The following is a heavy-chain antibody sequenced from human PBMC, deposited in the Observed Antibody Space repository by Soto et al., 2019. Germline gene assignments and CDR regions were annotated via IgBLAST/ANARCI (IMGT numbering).Heavy chain of an antibody. V-gene: IGHV3-48*02. J-gene: IGHJ6*02. CDR1: GFTSSSYS. Sequence: EVQLVDSGGGLVQPGGSLRLSCVASGFTSSSYSMNWVRQAPGKGLEWVSYISSGSGTIYYAASVKGRFTISRDNAKNSLFLQMNSLRDEDTAVYYCARARGSGTLDDMYVWGQGTTATVSS. D-gene: IGHD3-10*01. CDR3: ARARGSGTLDDMYV. CDR2: ISSGSGTI.